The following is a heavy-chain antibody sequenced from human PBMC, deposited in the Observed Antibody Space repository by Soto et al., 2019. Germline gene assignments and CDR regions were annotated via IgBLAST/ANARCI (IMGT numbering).Heavy chain of an antibody. CDR2: IWYDGSNK. J-gene: IGHJ4*02. Sequence: GGSLRLSCAASGFTFSSYGMHWVRQAPGKGLEWVAVIWYDGSNKYYADSVKGRFTISRDNSKNTLYLQMNSLRAEDTAVYYCARTYCSGGSCYFAEIDYWGQGTLVTVSS. D-gene: IGHD2-15*01. CDR3: ARTYCSGGSCYFAEIDY. V-gene: IGHV3-33*01. CDR1: GFTFSSYG.